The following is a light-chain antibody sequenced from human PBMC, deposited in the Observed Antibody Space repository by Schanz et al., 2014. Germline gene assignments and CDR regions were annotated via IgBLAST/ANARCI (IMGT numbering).Light chain of an antibody. V-gene: IGLV2-8*01. CDR1: SSDVGGYNY. J-gene: IGLJ1*01. CDR3: SSYAGSIYV. Sequence: QSALTQPPSASGSPGQSVTISCTGTSSDVGGYNYVSWYQQHPGKAPKLIISDVTRRPSGVPDRFSGSKSGNTAFLTVSGVQAEDEADYYCSSYAGSIYVFGTGTKLTVL. CDR2: DVT.